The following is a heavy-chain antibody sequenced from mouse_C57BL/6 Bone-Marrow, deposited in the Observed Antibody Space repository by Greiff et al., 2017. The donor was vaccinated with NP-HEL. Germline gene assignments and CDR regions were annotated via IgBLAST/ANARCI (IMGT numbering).Heavy chain of an antibody. V-gene: IGHV1-59*01. CDR2: IDPSDSYT. CDR3: ARYPLYYYGSSPFDY. J-gene: IGHJ2*01. CDR1: GYTFTSYW. D-gene: IGHD1-1*01. Sequence: QVQLQQPGAELVRPGTSVKLSCKASGYTFTSYWMHWVKQRPGQGLEWIGVIDPSDSYTNYNQKFKGKATLTVDTSSSTAYMQLSSLTSEDSAVYYCARYPLYYYGSSPFDYWGQGTTLTVSS.